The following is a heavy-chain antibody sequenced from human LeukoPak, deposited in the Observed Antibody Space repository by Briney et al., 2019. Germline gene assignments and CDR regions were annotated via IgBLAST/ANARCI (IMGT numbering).Heavy chain of an antibody. Sequence: ASVKVSCKASEYTFSGYYLHWVRQAPGQGLEWMGWINPNSGDTNYAQKFQGRVTMTRDTSISTADMELSRLRSDDTAVYYCARGLAGDGRTFDYWGQGTLVTVSS. J-gene: IGHJ4*02. CDR3: ARGLAGDGRTFDY. CDR2: INPNSGDT. CDR1: EYTFSGYY. D-gene: IGHD2-21*02. V-gene: IGHV1-2*02.